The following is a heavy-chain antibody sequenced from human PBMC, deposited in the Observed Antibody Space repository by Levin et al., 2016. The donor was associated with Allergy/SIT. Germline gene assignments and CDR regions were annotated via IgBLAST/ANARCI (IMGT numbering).Heavy chain of an antibody. J-gene: IGHJ5*02. Sequence: GESLKISCAASGFTFSSYGMHWVRQAPGKGLEWVAVIWYDGSNKYYADSVKGRFTISRDNSKNTLYLQMNSLRAEDTAVYYCARDNRRGPVGAIPWFDPWGQGTLVTVSS. CDR2: IWYDGSNK. V-gene: IGHV3-33*01. CDR3: ARDNRRGPVGAIPWFDP. CDR1: GFTFSSYG. D-gene: IGHD1-26*01.